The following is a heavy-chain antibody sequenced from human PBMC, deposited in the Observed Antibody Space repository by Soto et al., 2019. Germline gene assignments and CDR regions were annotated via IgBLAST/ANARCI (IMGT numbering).Heavy chain of an antibody. Sequence: QVQLQESGPGLVKPSQTLSLTCTVSGGSISSGGYYWSWIRQHPGKGLEWIGYIYYSGSTYYNPSRKCRVTISVDTSKNQFSLKLSSVTAADTAVYYCARHNYDSSGTAVDVWGQGTPGTVSS. D-gene: IGHD3-22*01. CDR1: GGSISSGGYY. J-gene: IGHJ6*02. CDR3: ARHNYDSSGTAVDV. CDR2: IYYSGST. V-gene: IGHV4-31*03.